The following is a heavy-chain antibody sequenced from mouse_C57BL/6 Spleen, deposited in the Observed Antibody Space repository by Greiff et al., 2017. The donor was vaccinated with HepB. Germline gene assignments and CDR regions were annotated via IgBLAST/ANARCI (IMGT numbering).Heavy chain of an antibody. CDR3: ARYEDYDVLYAMDY. CDR1: GFTFTDYY. D-gene: IGHD2-4*01. V-gene: IGHV7-3*01. J-gene: IGHJ4*01. CDR2: IRNKANGYTT. Sequence: EVQGVESGGGLVQPGGSLSLSCAASGFTFTDYYMSWVRQPPGKALEWLGFIRNKANGYTTEYSASVKGRFTISRDNSQSILYLQMNALRAEDSATYYCARYEDYDVLYAMDYWGQGTSVTVSS.